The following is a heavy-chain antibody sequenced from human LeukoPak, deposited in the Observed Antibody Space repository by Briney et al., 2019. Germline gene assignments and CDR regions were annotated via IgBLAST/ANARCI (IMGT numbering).Heavy chain of an antibody. CDR3: ARDPPQAVAGYYDY. CDR2: INPNSGGT. V-gene: IGHV1-2*02. D-gene: IGHD6-19*01. CDR1: GYTFTGYY. Sequence: GASVKFSCRASGYTFTGYYMHWVRQAPGQGLEWMGWINPNSGGTNYAQKFQGRVTMTRDTSISTAYMELSRLRSDDTAVYYCARDPPQAVAGYYDYWGQGTLVTVSS. J-gene: IGHJ4*02.